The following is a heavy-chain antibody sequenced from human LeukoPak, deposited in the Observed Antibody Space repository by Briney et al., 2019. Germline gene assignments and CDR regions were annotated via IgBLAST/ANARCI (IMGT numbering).Heavy chain of an antibody. CDR3: ARLPAMASYYFDY. Sequence: SETLSLTCTVSGGSISSSSYSWGWIRQPPGKGLEWIGSIYYSGSTYYNPSLKSRVTISVDTSKNQFSLKLSSVTAADTAVYYCARLPAMASYYFDYWGQGTLVTVSS. V-gene: IGHV4-39*01. J-gene: IGHJ4*02. CDR2: IYYSGST. CDR1: GGSISSSSYS. D-gene: IGHD5-18*01.